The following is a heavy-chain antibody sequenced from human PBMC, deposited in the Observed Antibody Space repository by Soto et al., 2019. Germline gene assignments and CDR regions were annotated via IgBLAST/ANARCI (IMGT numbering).Heavy chain of an antibody. D-gene: IGHD1-26*01. CDR3: ARAPKSKSGSYGLYGGFDY. Sequence: QVQLVQSGAEVKKPGSSVKVSCKASGGTFSSYAISWVRQAPGQGLEWMGGIIPIFGTANYAQKFHGRVTITADEYTSTAYMELSSLRSEDTAVYYCARAPKSKSGSYGLYGGFDYWGQGTLVTVSS. V-gene: IGHV1-69*01. CDR1: GGTFSSYA. CDR2: IIPIFGTA. J-gene: IGHJ4*02.